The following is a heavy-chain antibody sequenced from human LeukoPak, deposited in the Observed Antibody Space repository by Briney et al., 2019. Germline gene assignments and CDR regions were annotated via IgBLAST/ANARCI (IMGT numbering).Heavy chain of an antibody. J-gene: IGHJ6*02. CDR2: ISSDESNK. CDR3: AKDLDIVAASGHYYGMDV. D-gene: IGHD5-12*01. CDR1: GFTFRSYG. Sequence: SGGSLRLSCVASGFTFRSYGIHWVRQAPGKGLEWVAVISSDESNKSYADSVKGRFTISRDNSENTLYLQMNSLRPEDTAVYYCAKDLDIVAASGHYYGMDVWGQGTTVTVSS. V-gene: IGHV3-30*18.